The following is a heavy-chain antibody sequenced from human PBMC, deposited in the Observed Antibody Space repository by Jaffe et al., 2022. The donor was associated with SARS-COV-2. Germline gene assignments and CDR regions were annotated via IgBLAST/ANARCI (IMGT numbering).Heavy chain of an antibody. Sequence: QVQLVQSGAEVKKPGSSVKVSCKASGGTFSSYTISWVRQAPGQGLEWMGRIIPILGIANYAQKFQGRVTITADKSTSTAYMELSSLRSEDTAVYYCARDMGGYYSELWYFDYWGQGTLVTVSS. CDR2: IIPILGIA. D-gene: IGHD3-3*01. V-gene: IGHV1-69*08. J-gene: IGHJ4*02. CDR3: ARDMGGYYSELWYFDY. CDR1: GGTFSSYT.